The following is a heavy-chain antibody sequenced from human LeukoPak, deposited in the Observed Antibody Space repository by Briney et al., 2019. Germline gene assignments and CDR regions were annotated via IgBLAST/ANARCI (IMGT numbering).Heavy chain of an antibody. V-gene: IGHV4-39*07. D-gene: IGHD4-23*01. CDR3: ARATIRWTFDP. CDR2: IYYSGST. J-gene: IGHJ5*02. CDR1: GGSISSSSYY. Sequence: PSETLSLTCTVSGGSISSSSYYWGWIRQPPGKGLEWIGSIYYSGSTYYNPSLKSRVTISVDTSKNQFSLKLSSVTAADTAVYYCARATIRWTFDPWGQGTLVTVSS.